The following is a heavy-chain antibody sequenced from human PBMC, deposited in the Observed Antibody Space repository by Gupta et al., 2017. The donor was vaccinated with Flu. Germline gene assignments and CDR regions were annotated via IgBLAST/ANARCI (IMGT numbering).Heavy chain of an antibody. CDR1: GFTFSSYE. V-gene: IGHV3-48*03. CDR3: ARVNYYGSGDVYYYGMDV. CDR2: ISSSGSTI. Sequence: EVQLVESGGGLVQPGGSLRLSCAASGFTFSSYEMNWVRQAPGKGLEWVSYISSSGSTIYYADSVKGRFTISRDNAKNSLYLQMNSLRAEDTAVYYCARVNYYGSGDVYYYGMDVWGQGTTVTVSS. D-gene: IGHD3-10*01. J-gene: IGHJ6*02.